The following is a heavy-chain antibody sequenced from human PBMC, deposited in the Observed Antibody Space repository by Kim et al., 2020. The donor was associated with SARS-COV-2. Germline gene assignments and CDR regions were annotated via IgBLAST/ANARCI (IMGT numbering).Heavy chain of an antibody. CDR2: IYYSGNY. CDR3: PIYGSTYGYSLPFFY. CDR1: GGSISSSSYY. D-gene: IGHD2-2*01. V-gene: IGHV4-39*01. J-gene: IGHJ4*01. Sequence: SETLSLTCIVSGGSISSSSYYWGWIRPPPGKGLDWIGSIYYSGNYYPNLTRQSTVTISIATYKFQFNLNLLSVTAAATSLYSCPIYGSTYGYSLPFFYWG.